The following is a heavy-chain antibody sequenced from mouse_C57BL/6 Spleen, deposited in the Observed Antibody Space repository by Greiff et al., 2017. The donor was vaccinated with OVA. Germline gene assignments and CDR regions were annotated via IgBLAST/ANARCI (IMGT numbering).Heavy chain of an antibody. J-gene: IGHJ1*03. CDR1: GYAFSSYW. D-gene: IGHD1-1*01. CDR3: ARKLNYYGSSYGVFDV. Sequence: QVQLQQSGAELVKPGASVKISCKASGYAFSSYWMNWVKQRPGKGLEWIGQIYPGDGDTNYNGKFKGKATLTADKSSSTAYMQLSSLTSEDSAVYFCARKLNYYGSSYGVFDVWGTGTTVTVSS. V-gene: IGHV1-80*01. CDR2: IYPGDGDT.